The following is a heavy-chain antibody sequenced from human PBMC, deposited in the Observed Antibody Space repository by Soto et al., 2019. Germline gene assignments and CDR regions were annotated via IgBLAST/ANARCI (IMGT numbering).Heavy chain of an antibody. Sequence: EVQLVASGGGLVQPGGSLRLSCAASGFTVSSNYMSWVRTAPGTGLEWDSVIYSVGSTYYADSVKGRFTISRDKSKTTLYLQMTSLGDEDTAVYYCARDFVVPAAMSVDWYYYYGLDVWGQGTTVTVSS. CDR1: GFTVSSNY. D-gene: IGHD2-2*01. J-gene: IGHJ6*02. V-gene: IGHV3-66*01. CDR3: ARDFVVPAAMSVDWYYYYGLDV. CDR2: IYSVGST.